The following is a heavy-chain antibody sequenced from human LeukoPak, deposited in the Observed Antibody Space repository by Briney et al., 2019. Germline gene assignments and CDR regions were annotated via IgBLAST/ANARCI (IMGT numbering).Heavy chain of an antibody. CDR1: GFTFSTYV. CDR2: ISSNGDNT. Sequence: PGGSLRLSCSVPGFTFSTYVMHCVRQAPGKGLEYVSAISSNGDNTYYADSVKGRFTISRDNSKNTLYLQMSSLRADDTAVYYCVRGTGYWGQGTLVTVSS. V-gene: IGHV3-64D*06. CDR3: VRGTGY. J-gene: IGHJ4*02.